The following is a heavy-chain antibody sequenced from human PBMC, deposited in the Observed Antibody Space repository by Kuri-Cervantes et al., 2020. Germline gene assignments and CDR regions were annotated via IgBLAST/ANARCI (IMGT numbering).Heavy chain of an antibody. Sequence: GGSLRLSCAASGFTFSSYAMHWVRQAPGKGLEWVAVISYDGSIKYYADSVKGRFTISRDNSKNTLCLQMNSLRAEDTAVYYCAREDTYYDFWSGYNNWFDPWGQGTLVTVSS. J-gene: IGHJ5*02. V-gene: IGHV3-30*07. CDR2: ISYDGSIK. CDR3: AREDTYYDFWSGYNNWFDP. D-gene: IGHD3-3*01. CDR1: GFTFSSYA.